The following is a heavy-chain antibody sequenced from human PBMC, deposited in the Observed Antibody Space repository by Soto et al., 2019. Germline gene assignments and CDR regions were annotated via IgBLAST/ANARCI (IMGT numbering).Heavy chain of an antibody. CDR3: ARDGDYFGSGSPPLLSR. J-gene: IGHJ4*02. CDR1: GGSITSGGYC. D-gene: IGHD3-10*01. Sequence: QVQLQESGPGLVKPSQTLSLTCTVSGGSITSGGYCWTWIRQHPVKGLEWMGHIYYSGSTSYNPSLKSRVTISIDTSKNQFSLKMTSVTAAATAVYYCARDGDYFGSGSPPLLSRWGQGTLVTVSS. CDR2: IYYSGST. V-gene: IGHV4-31*03.